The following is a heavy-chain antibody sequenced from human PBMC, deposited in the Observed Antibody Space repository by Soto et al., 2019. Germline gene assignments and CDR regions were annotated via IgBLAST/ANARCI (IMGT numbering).Heavy chain of an antibody. CDR3: ASRGSYWGIDY. CDR1: GYTFTSYA. V-gene: IGHV1-3*05. CDR2: INAGNGNT. D-gene: IGHD1-26*01. J-gene: IGHJ4*02. Sequence: QVQLVQSGAEEKKPGASVKVSCKASGYTFTSYAMHWVRQAPGQRLEWMGWINAGNGNTKYSQKVQGRVTITRDTSASTAYMELSSLRSEDTAVYYCASRGSYWGIDYWGQGTLVTVSS.